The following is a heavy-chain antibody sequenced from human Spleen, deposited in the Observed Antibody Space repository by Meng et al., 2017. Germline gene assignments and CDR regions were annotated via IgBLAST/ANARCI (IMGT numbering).Heavy chain of an antibody. CDR1: GFTFSGYW. V-gene: IGHV3-7*01. CDR3: ARVFWWLRPPREADYFDY. J-gene: IGHJ4*02. Sequence: GESLKISCTASGFTFSGYWMSWVRQAPGKGLEWVANIKQDGSEKYYVDSVKGRFTISRDNAKNSLYLQMNSLRAEDTAVYYCARVFWWLRPPREADYFDYWGQGTLVTVSS. D-gene: IGHD5-12*01. CDR2: IKQDGSEK.